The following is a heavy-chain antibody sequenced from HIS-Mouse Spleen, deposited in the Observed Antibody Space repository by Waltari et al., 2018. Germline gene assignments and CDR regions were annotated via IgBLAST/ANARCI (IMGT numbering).Heavy chain of an antibody. Sequence: QLQLQESGPGLVKPSETLSLTCTVSGGSLSSSSYSWGRLRQPPGKGLEWIGSIYYSGSTYYNPSLKSRVTISVDTSKNQFSLKLSSVTAADTAVYYCAREIPYSSSWYDWYFDLWGRGTLVTVSS. CDR1: GGSLSSSSYS. D-gene: IGHD6-13*01. CDR3: AREIPYSSSWYDWYFDL. CDR2: IYYSGST. J-gene: IGHJ2*01. V-gene: IGHV4-39*07.